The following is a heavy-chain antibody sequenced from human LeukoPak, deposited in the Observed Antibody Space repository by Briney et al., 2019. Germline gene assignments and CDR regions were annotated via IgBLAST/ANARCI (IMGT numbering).Heavy chain of an antibody. CDR1: GFTFSSYD. V-gene: IGHV3-21*01. CDR2: FSSSSHTT. D-gene: IGHD3-10*01. J-gene: IGHJ5*02. CDR3: ARAGLDYYGSGSYSLWFDP. Sequence: PGGSLRLSCEASGFTFSSYDMSWVRQAPGKGLEWISSFSSSSHTTYYADSVRGRFTVSRDNAKSSLYLQMNSLRADDTAVYYCARAGLDYYGSGSYSLWFDPWGQGTLVTVSS.